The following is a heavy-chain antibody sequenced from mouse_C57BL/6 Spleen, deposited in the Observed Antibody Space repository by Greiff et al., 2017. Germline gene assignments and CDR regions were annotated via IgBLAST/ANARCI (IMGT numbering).Heavy chain of an antibody. J-gene: IGHJ2*01. CDR2: IYPGGGDT. V-gene: IGHV1-82*01. Sequence: QVQLQQSGPELVKPGASVKISCKASGYAFSSSWMNWVKQRPGKGLEWIGRIYPGGGDTNYNGKFKGQATLTADKSSSTAYMQLSSLTSEDSAVYFCARYLGRGRYFDYWGQGTTLTVSS. D-gene: IGHD4-1*01. CDR3: ARYLGRGRYFDY. CDR1: GYAFSSSW.